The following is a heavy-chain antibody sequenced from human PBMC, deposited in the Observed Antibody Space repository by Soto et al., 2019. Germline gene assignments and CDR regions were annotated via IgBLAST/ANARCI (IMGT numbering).Heavy chain of an antibody. D-gene: IGHD2-21*01. V-gene: IGHV3-23*01. J-gene: IGHJ6*02. CDR3: AKGIGTYYYYGMDV. CDR2: ISGSGGST. CDR1: GFTFSSYA. Sequence: GGSLRLSCAASGFTFSSYAMSWVRQAPGKGLEWVSAISGSGGSTYYADSVKGRFTISRDNSKSTLYLQMNSLRAEDTAVYYCAKGIGTYYYYGMDVWGQGTTVTVSS.